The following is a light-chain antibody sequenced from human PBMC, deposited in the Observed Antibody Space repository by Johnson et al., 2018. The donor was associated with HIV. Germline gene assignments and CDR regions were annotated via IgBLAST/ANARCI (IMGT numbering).Light chain of an antibody. CDR3: GTWDSSLSVV. CDR2: DNN. CDR1: SSNIDNNY. Sequence: QTALTQPPSVSAAPGQKVTISCSGSSSNIDNNYVSWYQQLPGTAPKLLIYDNNKRPSGIPDRFSGSKSGTSATLGITGLQTGDEADYYCGTWDSSLSVVFGTGTKVTVL. V-gene: IGLV1-51*01. J-gene: IGLJ1*01.